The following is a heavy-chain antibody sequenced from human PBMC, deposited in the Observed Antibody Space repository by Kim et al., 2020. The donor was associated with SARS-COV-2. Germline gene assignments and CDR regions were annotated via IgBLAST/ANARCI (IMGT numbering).Heavy chain of an antibody. CDR1: GFTFGGYA. V-gene: IGHV3-23*01. D-gene: IGHD3-16*01. CDR2: ISGNTDHI. Sequence: GGSLRLSCAASGFTFGGYAMSWVRQAPGKGLEWVSGISGNTDHIYYADSVKGRFTISRDNSKNTVYLQMSSLRAEDTAVYYCAKKGGFAGGTYVLDHWG. J-gene: IGHJ4*01. CDR3: AKKGGFAGGTYVLDH.